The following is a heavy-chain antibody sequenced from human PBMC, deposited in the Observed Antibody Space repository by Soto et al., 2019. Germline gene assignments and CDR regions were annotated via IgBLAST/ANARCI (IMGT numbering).Heavy chain of an antibody. CDR3: ARQFRDVYNAVEY. Sequence: QVQLQESGPGLVKPSETLSLTCTVSGGSISSYRWSWIRQSPGKGLEWIGYTSNSAPTIYNPSLKSRVXXSXDXXKNQFSLRLNSVTAADTAVYFCARQFRDVYNAVEYWGQGALVTVSS. CDR1: GGSISSYR. V-gene: IGHV4-59*08. D-gene: IGHD1-1*01. CDR2: TSNSAPT. J-gene: IGHJ4*02.